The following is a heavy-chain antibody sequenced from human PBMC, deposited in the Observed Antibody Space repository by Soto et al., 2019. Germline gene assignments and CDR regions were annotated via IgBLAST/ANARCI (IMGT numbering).Heavy chain of an antibody. CDR2: IYYST. D-gene: IGHD3-16*02. J-gene: IGHJ6*02. CDR1: GGSISSGGYY. Sequence: QVQLQESGPGLVKPSQTLSLTCTVSGGSISSGGYYWSWIRQHPGKGLEWIGYIYYSTYYNPSLKSRVTISVDPSKNQFSLKLSSVTAADPAVYYCARDYRASYPAYYYYGMDVWGQGTTVTVSS. CDR3: ARDYRASYPAYYYYGMDV. V-gene: IGHV4-31*03.